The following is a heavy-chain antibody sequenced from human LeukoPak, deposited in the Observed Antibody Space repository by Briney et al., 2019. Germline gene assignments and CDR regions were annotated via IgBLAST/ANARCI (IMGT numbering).Heavy chain of an antibody. Sequence: PGGSLRLSCAASGFTLSSYAMSWVRQAPGKGLEWVSATSSSDAGTYYAESVRGRFTISRDNSKSILSLQMNSLRAEDTATYYCATYRQVLLPFESWGQGTLVTVSS. CDR3: ATYRQVLLPFES. CDR1: GFTLSSYA. CDR2: TSSSDAGT. J-gene: IGHJ4*02. D-gene: IGHD5-18*01. V-gene: IGHV3-23*01.